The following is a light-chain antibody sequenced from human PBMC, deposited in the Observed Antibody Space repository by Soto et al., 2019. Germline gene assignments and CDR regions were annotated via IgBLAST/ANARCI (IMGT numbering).Light chain of an antibody. V-gene: IGKV3-20*01. Sequence: EIVLTQSPGTLSLSPGERATLSCRASQSVSSSYLAWYQQKPGQAPRLLLYGASSRATGSTDRFSGSGSGTEFTLTISRLEHADFSVYYCQQYGSSPLYTFGQGTKLEIK. CDR3: QQYGSSPLYT. CDR1: QSVSSSY. CDR2: GAS. J-gene: IGKJ2*01.